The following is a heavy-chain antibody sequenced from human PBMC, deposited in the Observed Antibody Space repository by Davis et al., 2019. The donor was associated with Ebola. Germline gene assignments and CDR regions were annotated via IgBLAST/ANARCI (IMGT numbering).Heavy chain of an antibody. J-gene: IGHJ3*02. Sequence: GESLKISCETSGFIFRNYVMSWVRQAPGKGLEWVSTFRTGGDTYYADSVKGRFAISRDNSRGTLYLQMNSLRVEDSAIYYCVKDSSNIWFDIWGQGTLVTVSS. D-gene: IGHD2/OR15-2a*01. CDR2: FRTGGDT. V-gene: IGHV3-23*01. CDR3: VKDSSNIWFDI. CDR1: GFIFRNYV.